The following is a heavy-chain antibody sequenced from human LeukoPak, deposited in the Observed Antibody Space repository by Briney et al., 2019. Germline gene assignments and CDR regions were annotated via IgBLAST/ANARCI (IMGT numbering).Heavy chain of an antibody. J-gene: IGHJ4*02. CDR3: ARDRCWARYSGYDCDFDY. CDR2: INSDGSST. CDR1: GFTFSNYW. V-gene: IGHV3-74*01. D-gene: IGHD5-12*01. Sequence: GGSLRLSCVASGFTFSNYWMHWVRQAPGRGLVWVSRINSDGSSTNYADSVKGRFTISRDNAKNTLYLQMNSLRAEDTAVYYCARDRCWARYSGYDCDFDYWGQGTLVTVSS.